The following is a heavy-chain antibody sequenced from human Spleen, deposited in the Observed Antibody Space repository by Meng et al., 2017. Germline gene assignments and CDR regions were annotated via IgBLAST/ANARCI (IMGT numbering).Heavy chain of an antibody. CDR3: ARFVYYDSRGSGNYFDY. CDR2: ISSSGSTQ. D-gene: IGHD3-22*01. V-gene: IGHV3-48*03. J-gene: IGHJ4*02. CDR1: GFMFSSYE. Sequence: GGSLRLSCAASGFMFSSYEMSWVRQAPGKGLEWGSSISSSGSTQYYADSVKGRFTISRDNAKNSLYLQMNSLRAEDTAVYYCARFVYYDSRGSGNYFDYWGQGTLVTVSS.